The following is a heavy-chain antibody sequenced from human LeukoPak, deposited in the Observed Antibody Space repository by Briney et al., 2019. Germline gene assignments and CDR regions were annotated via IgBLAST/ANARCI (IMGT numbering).Heavy chain of an antibody. Sequence: GGSLRLSCAASGFTFSSYGMHWVRQAPGKGLEWVAVISYDGSNKYYADSVKGRFTISRDNSKNTLYLQMNSLRAEDTAVYYCAKDSTYYYDSLLRVAFDIWGQGTMVTVSS. CDR1: GFTFSSYG. CDR2: ISYDGSNK. D-gene: IGHD3-22*01. CDR3: AKDSTYYYDSLLRVAFDI. V-gene: IGHV3-30*18. J-gene: IGHJ3*02.